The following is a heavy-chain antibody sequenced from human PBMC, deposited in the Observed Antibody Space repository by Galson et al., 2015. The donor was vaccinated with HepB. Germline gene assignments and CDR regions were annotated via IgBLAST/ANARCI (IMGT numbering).Heavy chain of an antibody. J-gene: IGHJ4*02. V-gene: IGHV3-33*01. CDR2: IRYDGGNE. Sequence: SLRLSCAASGFTFSGHGMHWVRQAPGKGLEWVAVIRYDGGNEYYADSVKGRFTISRDNSKSMLYLQMNSLRDEDTAVYYCARYTSGSGWDYWGQGTPVTVPS. CDR3: ARYTSGSGWDY. D-gene: IGHD6-19*01. CDR1: GFTFSGHG.